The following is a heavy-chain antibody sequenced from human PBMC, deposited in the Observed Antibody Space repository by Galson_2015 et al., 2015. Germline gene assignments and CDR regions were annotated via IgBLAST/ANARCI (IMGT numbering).Heavy chain of an antibody. CDR2: IWYDGSNK. J-gene: IGHJ5*02. D-gene: IGHD4-17*01. CDR1: GFTFSSYG. CDR3: ARARYGDYGYNWFDP. Sequence: SLRLSCAASGFTFSSYGMHWVRQAPGKGPEWVAVIWYDGSNKYYADSVKGRFTISRDNSKNTLYLQMNSLRAEDTAVYYCARARYGDYGYNWFDPWGQGTLVTVSS. V-gene: IGHV3-33*01.